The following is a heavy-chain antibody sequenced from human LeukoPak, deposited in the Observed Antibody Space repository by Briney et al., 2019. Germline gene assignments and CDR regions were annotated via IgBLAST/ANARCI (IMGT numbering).Heavy chain of an antibody. V-gene: IGHV3-7*01. CDR3: VTGGHYSGS. D-gene: IGHD3-22*01. Sequence: PGGSLRLSCAASGFTFGSYWMSRVRQAPGKGLEWVANIKPDGTEKDYVDSVRGRFTVSRDNVKNSLYLQMTNLRAEDTAVYYCVTGGHYSGSWGQGSLVTVSS. J-gene: IGHJ5*02. CDR2: IKPDGTEK. CDR1: GFTFGSYW.